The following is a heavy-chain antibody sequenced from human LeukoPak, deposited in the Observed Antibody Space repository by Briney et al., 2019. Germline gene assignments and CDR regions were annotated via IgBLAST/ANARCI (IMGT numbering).Heavy chain of an antibody. CDR1: GGSISSSSYY. J-gene: IGHJ3*02. CDR3: AEIAAAGTGAFDI. Sequence: PSETLSLTCTVSGGSISSSSYYWGWIRQPPGKGLEWIGSIYYSGSTYYNPSLKSRVTISVGTSKNQFSLKLSSVTAADTAVYYCAEIAAAGTGAFDIWGQGTMVTVSS. V-gene: IGHV4-39*01. D-gene: IGHD6-13*01. CDR2: IYYSGST.